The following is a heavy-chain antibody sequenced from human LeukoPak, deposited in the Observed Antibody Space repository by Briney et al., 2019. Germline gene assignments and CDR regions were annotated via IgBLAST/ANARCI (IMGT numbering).Heavy chain of an antibody. D-gene: IGHD4-17*01. V-gene: IGHV3-20*04. J-gene: IGHJ4*02. CDR1: GFTVAYYG. Sequence: RTGGSLRLSCAAYGFTVAYYGMSWVRQAPGKGLEWVSGINWDGGSTGYADSVKGRFTISRDNAKNSLYLQMNSLRAEDTALYYCARDRTVTTSLFDYWGQGTLVTVSS. CDR2: INWDGGST. CDR3: ARDRTVTTSLFDY.